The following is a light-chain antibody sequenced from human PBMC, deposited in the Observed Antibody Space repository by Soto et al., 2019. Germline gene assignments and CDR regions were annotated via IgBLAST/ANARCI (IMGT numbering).Light chain of an antibody. CDR1: QSVGSN. Sequence: EIVLSQSPGTLYLSPGEIATLSCRAIQSVGSNYLAWYQQKPGQAPRLLIYGASTRATGIPARFSGSGSGTEFTLTISSLQSEDFAVYYCQQYNNWPSLTFGGGTKVDIK. J-gene: IGKJ4*01. CDR3: QQYNNWPSLT. CDR2: GAS. V-gene: IGKV3-15*01.